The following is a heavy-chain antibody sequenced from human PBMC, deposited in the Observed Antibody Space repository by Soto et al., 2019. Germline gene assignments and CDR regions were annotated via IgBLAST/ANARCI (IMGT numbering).Heavy chain of an antibody. Sequence: EVQLLESGGGLVQPGGSLRLSCAASGFTFSSYAMSWVRQAPGKGLEWVSAISGSGGSTYYADSVKGRFTISRDNSKNTLYLQMNSLRAEDTAVYYCAKDSRGYVFKTNWFDPWGQGTLVTVSS. CDR2: ISGSGGST. J-gene: IGHJ5*02. CDR3: AKDSRGYVFKTNWFDP. CDR1: GFTFSSYA. V-gene: IGHV3-23*01. D-gene: IGHD6-25*01.